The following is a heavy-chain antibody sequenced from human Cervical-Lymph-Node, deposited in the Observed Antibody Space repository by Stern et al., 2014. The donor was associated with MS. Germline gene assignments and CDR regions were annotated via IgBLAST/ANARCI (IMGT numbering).Heavy chain of an antibody. V-gene: IGHV1-46*01. CDR1: GYTFPNSY. CDR2: INPSGGST. Sequence: QMKLVQSGAEVKKPGASVKVSCKASGYTFPNSYMHWVRQAPGQGLAWMGIINPSGGSTSYAQKLQGRVTMTRDTSTSTVYMELSSLRSEDTAVYYCAREVAGHRLGMMDVWGQGTTVTVSS. J-gene: IGHJ6*02. CDR3: AREVAGHRLGMMDV. D-gene: IGHD6-19*01.